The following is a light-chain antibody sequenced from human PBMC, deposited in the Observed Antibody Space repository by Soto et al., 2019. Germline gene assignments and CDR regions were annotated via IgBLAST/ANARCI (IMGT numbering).Light chain of an antibody. V-gene: IGKV3-11*01. Sequence: EMALTQSPDTLSLSPGERVALSCRASQSVGAFLDWYQQKPGQAPRLLIYDASNRATGIPAKFSGSGSGTDFSLTISSLEPEDFAVSCCQQRDTWPLPFGGGTKLELK. CDR1: QSVGAF. CDR2: DAS. CDR3: QQRDTWPLP. J-gene: IGKJ4*01.